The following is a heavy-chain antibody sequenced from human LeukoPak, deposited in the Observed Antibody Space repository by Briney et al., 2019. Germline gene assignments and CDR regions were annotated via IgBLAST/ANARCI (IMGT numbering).Heavy chain of an antibody. V-gene: IGHV3-48*01. CDR2: ISSSSTI. CDR3: ARDKHDYGDYWASVDAFDI. J-gene: IGHJ3*02. CDR1: GFTFNSYS. D-gene: IGHD4-17*01. Sequence: GGSLRLSCAASGFTFNSYSMNWFRQAPGKGLEWVSYISSSSTIYYADSVKGRFTISRDNAKNSLYLQMNSLRAEDTAVYYCARDKHDYGDYWASVDAFDIWGQGTMVTVSS.